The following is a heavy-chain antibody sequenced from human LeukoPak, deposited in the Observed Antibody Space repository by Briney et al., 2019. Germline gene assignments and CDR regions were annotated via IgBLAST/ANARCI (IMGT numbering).Heavy chain of an antibody. CDR3: AKEGTWFGVFAFDY. CDR2: ISASGGST. Sequence: PGGSLRLSRAAYGFSFNSYGMSWVRQSPGKGLEWVSSISASGGSTYYADSVKGRFTISRDNSKNTLYVQMNSLRVEDTAVYYCAKEGTWFGVFAFDYWGQGTLVTVSS. D-gene: IGHD3-10*01. J-gene: IGHJ4*02. CDR1: GFSFNSYG. V-gene: IGHV3-23*01.